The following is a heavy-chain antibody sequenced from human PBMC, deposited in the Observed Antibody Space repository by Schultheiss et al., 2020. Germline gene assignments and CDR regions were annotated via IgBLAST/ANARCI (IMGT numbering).Heavy chain of an antibody. Sequence: GESLKISCAASGFTFSSYSMNWVRQAPGKGLEWVSSISSSSSYIYYADSVKGRFTISRDNAKNSLYLQMNSLRAEDTAVYYCASQPTTYYYDSSGYTFFDYWGQGTLVTVSS. D-gene: IGHD3-22*01. J-gene: IGHJ4*02. V-gene: IGHV3-21*01. CDR1: GFTFSSYS. CDR2: ISSSSSYI. CDR3: ASQPTTYYYDSSGYTFFDY.